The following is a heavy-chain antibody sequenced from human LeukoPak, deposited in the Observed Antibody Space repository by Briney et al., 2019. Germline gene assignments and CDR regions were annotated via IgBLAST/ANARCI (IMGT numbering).Heavy chain of an antibody. CDR1: GYSFTNYW. CDR2: IYPGDSDT. CDR3: ARHYFGSTGFNWFDP. Sequence: GESLKISCKGSGYSFTNYWIGWVRQMPGKGLEWMGIIYPGDSDTRYSPSFQGQVTISADKSISTTYLQWSSLKASDTAMYYCARHYFGSTGFNWFDPWGQGTLVTVSS. V-gene: IGHV5-51*01. D-gene: IGHD3-22*01. J-gene: IGHJ5*02.